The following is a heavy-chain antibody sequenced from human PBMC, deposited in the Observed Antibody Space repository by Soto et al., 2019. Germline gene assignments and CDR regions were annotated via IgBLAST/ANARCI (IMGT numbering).Heavy chain of an antibody. CDR2: IIPFFGTA. J-gene: IGHJ4*02. D-gene: IGHD3-16*01. CDR1: GGTFSTFG. V-gene: IGHV1-69*01. Sequence: QVQLVQSGAEVKKTGSSVKVSCKTSGGTFSTFGISWVRQAPGQGLEWMGGIIPFFGTAEYSQKFEDRITITADESTNTVYMDLRSLTSEDTAIHYCARTAPMDAGDKYYYDFWGQGALVTVSS. CDR3: ARTAPMDAGDKYYYDF.